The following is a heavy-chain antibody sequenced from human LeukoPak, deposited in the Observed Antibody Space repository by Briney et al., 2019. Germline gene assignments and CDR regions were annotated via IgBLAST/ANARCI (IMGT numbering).Heavy chain of an antibody. Sequence: PSETLSLTCAVYGGSFSGYYWSWIRQHPGKGLEWIGYIYYSGSTYYNPSLKSRVTISVDTSKNQFSLKLSSVTAADTAVYYCAAGSAFDYWGQGTLVTVSS. V-gene: IGHV4-31*11. D-gene: IGHD1-26*01. CDR1: GGSFSGYY. J-gene: IGHJ4*02. CDR3: AAGSAFDY. CDR2: IYYSGST.